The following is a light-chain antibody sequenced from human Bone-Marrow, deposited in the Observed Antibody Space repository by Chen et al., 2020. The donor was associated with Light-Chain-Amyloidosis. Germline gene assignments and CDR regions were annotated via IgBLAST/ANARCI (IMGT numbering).Light chain of an antibody. Sequence: EIVLTQSPATLSASPGERATLSCRASESVGSNLAWYQQKPGQAPRLLMYGAATRATGIPARFRDSGSGTDFTLAISSMQSEDCAVYDCQQYNEWPPYTFGQGTKLEIK. CDR2: GAA. J-gene: IGKJ2*01. CDR1: ESVGSN. CDR3: QQYNEWPPYT. V-gene: IGKV3-15*01.